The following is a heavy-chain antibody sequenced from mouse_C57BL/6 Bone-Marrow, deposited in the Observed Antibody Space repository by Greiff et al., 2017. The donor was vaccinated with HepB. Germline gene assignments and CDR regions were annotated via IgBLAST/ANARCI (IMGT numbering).Heavy chain of an antibody. J-gene: IGHJ3*01. CDR1: GYSITSGYD. Sequence: EVQLVESGPGMVKPSQSLSLTCTVTGYSITSGYDWHWIRHFPGNKLEWMGYISDSGSTNYNPSLKSRISITHDTSKNHFFLKLNSVTTEDTATYYCARDRGNGYSWFAYWGQGTLVTVSA. D-gene: IGHD2-3*01. V-gene: IGHV3-1*01. CDR3: ARDRGNGYSWFAY. CDR2: ISDSGST.